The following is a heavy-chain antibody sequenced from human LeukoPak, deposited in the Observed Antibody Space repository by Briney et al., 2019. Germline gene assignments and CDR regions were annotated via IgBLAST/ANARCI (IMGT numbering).Heavy chain of an antibody. D-gene: IGHD3-9*01. CDR1: GFTFTNYA. J-gene: IGHJ4*02. V-gene: IGHV3-23*01. CDR3: VSHSDTLTSYSFDY. Sequence: GGSLRLSCALSGFTFTNYALYWVCQAPGRGLGCVSGISGRGGSTSFADSVNGRFTISRDNSKNTLSLQMNSLGAEDTAMYYCVSHSDTLTSYSFDYWGQGTLVTVSS. CDR2: ISGRGGST.